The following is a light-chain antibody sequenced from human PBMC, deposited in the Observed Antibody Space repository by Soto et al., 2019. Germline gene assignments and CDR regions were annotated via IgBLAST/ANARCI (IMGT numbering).Light chain of an antibody. CDR3: QQYNSS. Sequence: DIQITQSPSSVSASVGDRVTITCRASQGISSYLAWYQQKPGKAPKLLIYKASSLESGVPSRFSGSGSGTEFTLTISSLQPDDFATYYCQQYNSSFGQGTKV. J-gene: IGKJ1*01. V-gene: IGKV1-5*03. CDR1: QGISSY. CDR2: KAS.